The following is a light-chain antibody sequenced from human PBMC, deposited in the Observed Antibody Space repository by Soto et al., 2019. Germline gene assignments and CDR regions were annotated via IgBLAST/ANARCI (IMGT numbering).Light chain of an antibody. CDR2: GAS. V-gene: IGKV3-20*01. CDR1: QSVSSSY. Sequence: EIVLTQSPGTLSLSPGGRATLSCRASQSVSSSYLTWYQQKPGQGPRLLIYGASSRATGIPDRFSGSGSGTDFTLTISRLEPEDFAVYYCQQYDSSPLTFGGGTKVEIK. CDR3: QQYDSSPLT. J-gene: IGKJ4*01.